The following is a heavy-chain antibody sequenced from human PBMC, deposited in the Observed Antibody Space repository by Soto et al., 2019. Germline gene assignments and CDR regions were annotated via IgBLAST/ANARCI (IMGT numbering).Heavy chain of an antibody. V-gene: IGHV4-4*02. D-gene: IGHD2-2*01. CDR2: FYPTGSI. CDR3: ARAGNTRFDY. J-gene: IGHJ4*02. Sequence: QVQLQESGPGLVKPSGTLSLTCEVSGDSISSSVWWSWVRQRPGKGLEWIGEFYPTGSINYNPSLKSRVTISVDKAKNNLSLMMTSMPAADTAVYYCARAGNTRFDYWGQGTLVTVSS. CDR1: GDSISSSVW.